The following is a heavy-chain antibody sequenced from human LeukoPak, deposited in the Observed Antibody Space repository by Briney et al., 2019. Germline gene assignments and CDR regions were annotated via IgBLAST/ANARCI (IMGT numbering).Heavy chain of an antibody. D-gene: IGHD2-15*01. CDR3: ARYTILVVFDP. V-gene: IGHV4-34*01. J-gene: IGHJ5*02. CDR2: INHSGST. Sequence: TSETLSLTCAVYGGSFSGYYWSWIRQPPGKGLEWIGEINHSGSTNYNPSLKSRVTISVDTSKNQFSLKLSSVTAADTAVYYCARYTILVVFDPWGQGTLVTVSS. CDR1: GGSFSGYY.